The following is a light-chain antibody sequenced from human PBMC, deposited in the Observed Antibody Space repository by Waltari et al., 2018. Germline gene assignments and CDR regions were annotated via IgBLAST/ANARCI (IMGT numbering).Light chain of an antibody. J-gene: IGKJ4*01. CDR1: QSVYNY. Sequence: EIVLTQSPATLSLSPGERVTLSCRASQSVYNYLAWYQQKPGLPPRLLIYDASSRATGIPARFVGSGSGTGCTLTISRLEPEDFAVYYCQERSNWPGGSFGGGTKVEIK. V-gene: IGKV3-11*01. CDR3: QERSNWPGGS. CDR2: DAS.